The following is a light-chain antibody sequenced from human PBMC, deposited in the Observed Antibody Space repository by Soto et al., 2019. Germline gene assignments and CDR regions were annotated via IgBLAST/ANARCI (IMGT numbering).Light chain of an antibody. Sequence: DIVMTQSPATLSVSPGERATLSCRASQSVSSNLAWYQQKPGQAPRLLIYGASSRATGIPDRFSGSGSGTDFTLTISRLEPEDFAVYYCQQYGSSQWTFGQGTKVDIK. V-gene: IGKV3-20*01. J-gene: IGKJ1*01. CDR1: QSVSSN. CDR2: GAS. CDR3: QQYGSSQWT.